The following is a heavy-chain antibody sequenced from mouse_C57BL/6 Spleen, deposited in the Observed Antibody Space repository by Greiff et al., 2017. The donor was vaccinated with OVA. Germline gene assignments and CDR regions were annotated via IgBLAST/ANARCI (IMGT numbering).Heavy chain of an antibody. D-gene: IGHD2-1*01. CDR3: ARREGKGAMDY. V-gene: IGHV5-17*01. CDR1: GFTFSDYG. CDR2: ISSGSSTI. Sequence: EVKLVESGGGLVKPGGSLKLSCAASGFTFSDYGMHWVRQAPEKGLEWVAYISSGSSTIYYADTVKGRFTISRDNAKNTLFLQMTSLRSEDTAMYYCARREGKGAMDYWGQGTSVTVSS. J-gene: IGHJ4*01.